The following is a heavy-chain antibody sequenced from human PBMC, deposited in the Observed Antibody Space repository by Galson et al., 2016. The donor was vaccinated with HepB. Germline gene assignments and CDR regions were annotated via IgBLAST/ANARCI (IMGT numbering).Heavy chain of an antibody. Sequence: SLRLSCAASGFTFSTYWMTWVRQAPGKGLEWVANIKQDGGEKYYVDSVKGRLTISRDNAKNSLYLQMNSLRVEDTALYYCARDNVSYFDFWSGYYSGAHYYGMDVWGQGTTVTVSS. J-gene: IGHJ6*02. D-gene: IGHD3-3*01. CDR2: IKQDGGEK. V-gene: IGHV3-7*01. CDR1: GFTFSTYW. CDR3: ARDNVSYFDFWSGYYSGAHYYGMDV.